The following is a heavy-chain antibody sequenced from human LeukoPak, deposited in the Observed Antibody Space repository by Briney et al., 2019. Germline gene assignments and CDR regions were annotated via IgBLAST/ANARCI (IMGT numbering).Heavy chain of an antibody. CDR2: INPNSGGT. J-gene: IGHJ4*02. CDR3: ARVVSGYSSSWSKTQPLDY. D-gene: IGHD6-13*01. V-gene: IGHV1-2*02. CDR1: GYSFTSYY. Sequence: ASVKVSCKASGYSFTSYYMHWVRQAPGQGLEWMGWINPNSGGTNYAQKFQGRVTMTRDTSISTAYMELSRLRSDDTAVYYCARVVSGYSSSWSKTQPLDYWGQGTLVTVSS.